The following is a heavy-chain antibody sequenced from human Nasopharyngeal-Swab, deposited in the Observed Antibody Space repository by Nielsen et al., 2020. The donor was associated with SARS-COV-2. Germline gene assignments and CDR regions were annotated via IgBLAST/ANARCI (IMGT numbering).Heavy chain of an antibody. CDR3: ARAAYSGSYYGAFDI. CDR2: IWYDGSNK. CDR1: GFTFSSYG. D-gene: IGHD1-26*01. V-gene: IGHV3-33*01. J-gene: IGHJ3*02. Sequence: GGSLRLSCAASGFTFSSYGMHWVRQAPGEGLEWVAVIWYDGSNKYYADSVKGRFTISRDNSKNTLYLQMNSLRAEDTAVYYCARAAYSGSYYGAFDIWGQGTMVTVSS.